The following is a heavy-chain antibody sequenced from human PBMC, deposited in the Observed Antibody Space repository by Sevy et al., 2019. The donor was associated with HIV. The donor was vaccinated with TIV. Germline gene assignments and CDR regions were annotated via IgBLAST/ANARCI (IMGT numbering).Heavy chain of an antibody. CDR1: GFAFTNYYA. CDR2: ISYDGSDK. Sequence: GGSLRLSCAASGFAFTNYYAMHWVRQAPGKGLEWVSLISYDGSDKYYLDSVKGRFTISRDNFKNTLYLQMNSLTTEDTAVYYCARPRANYVDHYFFYAMDVWGQGTTVTVSS. D-gene: IGHD4-17*01. CDR3: ARPRANYVDHYFFYAMDV. V-gene: IGHV3-30-3*01. J-gene: IGHJ6*02.